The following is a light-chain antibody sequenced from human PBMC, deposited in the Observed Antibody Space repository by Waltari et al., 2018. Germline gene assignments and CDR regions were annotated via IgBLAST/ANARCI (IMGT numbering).Light chain of an antibody. V-gene: IGKV3-11*01. CDR1: QSISTY. Sequence: EVVLTQSPATLSLSPGERATLSCRASQSISTYLAWYQQKAGQAPRLLSYGSSNRATGVPARLSGSGSGTDFTLTISNVEPEDFAVYYCQQRSIWLTFGGGNKVDLK. CDR3: QQRSIWLT. J-gene: IGKJ4*01. CDR2: GSS.